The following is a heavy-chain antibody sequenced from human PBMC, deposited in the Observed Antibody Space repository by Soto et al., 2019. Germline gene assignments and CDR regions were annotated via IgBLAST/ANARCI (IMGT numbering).Heavy chain of an antibody. V-gene: IGHV1-2*04. CDR3: ARDGNAQRSGWYDLDY. Sequence: ASVKVSCKASGYTFTGYYMHWVRQAPGQGLEWMGWINPNSGGTNYAQKFQGWVTMTRDTSISTAYMELSRLRSDDTAVYYCARDGNAQRSGWYDLDYWGQGTLVTVSS. J-gene: IGHJ4*02. CDR1: GYTFTGYY. D-gene: IGHD6-19*01. CDR2: INPNSGGT.